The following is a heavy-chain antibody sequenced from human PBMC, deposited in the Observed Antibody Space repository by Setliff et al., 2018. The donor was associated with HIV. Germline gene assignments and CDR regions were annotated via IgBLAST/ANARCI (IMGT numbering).Heavy chain of an antibody. CDR1: GGTFRGFG. V-gene: IGHV1-69*13. CDR2: IIPVFGTL. D-gene: IGHD3-22*01. J-gene: IGHJ4*02. Sequence: SVKVSCKASGGTFRGFGISWVRQAPGQGLEWMGEIIPVFGTLNYAQKFQGRVTITADELTGTAYMDMTNLRPEDTAVYYCARQAHPRGYYGSAGLFDYWGQGTPVTVSS. CDR3: ARQAHPRGYYGSAGLFDY.